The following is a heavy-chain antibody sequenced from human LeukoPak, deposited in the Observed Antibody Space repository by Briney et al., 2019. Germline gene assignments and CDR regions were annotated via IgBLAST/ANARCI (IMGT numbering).Heavy chain of an antibody. CDR2: IYYSGST. J-gene: IGHJ4*02. V-gene: IGHV4-59*12. D-gene: IGHD6-19*01. Sequence: PSETLSLTCTVSGGFISSYYWSWIRQPPGKGLEWIGYIYYSGSTNYNPSLKSRVTISVDTSKNQFSLKLSSVTAADTAVYYCARGRYSSGWYDYWGQGTLVTVSS. CDR3: ARGRYSSGWYDY. CDR1: GGFISSYY.